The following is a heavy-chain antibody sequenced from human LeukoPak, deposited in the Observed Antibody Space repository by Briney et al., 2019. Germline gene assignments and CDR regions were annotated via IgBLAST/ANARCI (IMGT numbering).Heavy chain of an antibody. J-gene: IGHJ1*01. CDR3: ARAVRSFGVVEYFQR. CDR2: IYYSGST. CDR1: GGSISSYY. D-gene: IGHD3-3*01. V-gene: IGHV4-59*01. Sequence: SETLSLTCSVSGGSISSYYWSWIRQPPGTGLEWIGYIYYSGSTNYNPSLKSRVTISVDTSKNQFSLKLSSVTAADTAVYYCARAVRSFGVVEYFQRWGQGTLVTVSS.